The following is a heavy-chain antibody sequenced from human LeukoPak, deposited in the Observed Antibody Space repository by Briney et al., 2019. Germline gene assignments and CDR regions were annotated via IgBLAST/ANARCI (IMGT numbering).Heavy chain of an antibody. D-gene: IGHD3-22*01. CDR1: GYTLTSYY. CDR3: ARGFNYYDNSGYYQYYFDY. Sequence: GSVKVSCKASGYTLTSYYMHWVRQAPGQGLEWMGIIRPSDGSAIYTQKFQGRVTLTTDTSTSTVYMELNSLRAEDTAVYYCARGFNYYDNSGYYQYYFDYWGQGTLVTVSS. J-gene: IGHJ4*02. V-gene: IGHV1-46*01. CDR2: IRPSDGSA.